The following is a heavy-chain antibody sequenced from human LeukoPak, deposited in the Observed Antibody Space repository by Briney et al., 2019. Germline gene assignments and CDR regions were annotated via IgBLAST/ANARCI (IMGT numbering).Heavy chain of an antibody. J-gene: IGHJ6*03. D-gene: IGHD2-21*01. Sequence: SETLSLTCTVSGGSISSDYWTWIRQPPTKGLEWIGYIYYNGATSYNPSLKSRVTMSVDTSKKHFSLKMTSVTAADTAVYYCARIAGDFGTKYYYYYMDVWGKGTTVTVSS. CDR2: IYYNGAT. CDR3: ARIAGDFGTKYYYYYMDV. CDR1: GGSISSDY. V-gene: IGHV4-59*08.